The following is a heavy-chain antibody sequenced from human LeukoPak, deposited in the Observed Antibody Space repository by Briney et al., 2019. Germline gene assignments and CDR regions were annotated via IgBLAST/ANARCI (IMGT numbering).Heavy chain of an antibody. J-gene: IGHJ4*02. CDR2: IIPIFGTA. CDR1: GGTFSSYA. V-gene: IGHV1-69*05. D-gene: IGHD6-19*01. CDR3: ARDRIAVAGTHFDY. Sequence: SVNVSCKASGGTFSSYAISWVRQAPGQGLEWMGGIIPIFGTANYAQKFQGRVTITTGESTSTAYMELSSLRSEDTAVYYCARDRIAVAGTHFDYWGQGTLVTVSS.